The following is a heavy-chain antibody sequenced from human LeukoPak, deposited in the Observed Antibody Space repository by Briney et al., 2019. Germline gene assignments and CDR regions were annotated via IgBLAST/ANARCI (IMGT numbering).Heavy chain of an antibody. V-gene: IGHV1-24*01. CDR3: ATVLRGAAAGYDTNGWFDP. Sequence: ASVKVSCKVSGYTLTELSMHWVRQAPGKGLEWMGGFDPEDGETIYAQKFQGRVTMTEDTSTDTAYMELSSLRSEDTAVYYCATVLRGAAAGYDTNGWFDPWGQGTLVAVSS. CDR2: FDPEDGET. CDR1: GYTLTELS. J-gene: IGHJ5*02. D-gene: IGHD6-13*01.